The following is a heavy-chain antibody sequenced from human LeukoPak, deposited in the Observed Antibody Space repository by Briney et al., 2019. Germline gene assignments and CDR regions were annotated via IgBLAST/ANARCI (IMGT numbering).Heavy chain of an antibody. Sequence: SETLSLTCTVSGGSISSSSYYWGWIRQPPGKGLEWIGNIYFRGNTYYNPSLESRVTISIDTSKDQFSLKLSSVTAADTAVYYCARAPSTGGVFFDYWGQGTLVTVSS. J-gene: IGHJ4*02. CDR3: ARAPSTGGVFFDY. D-gene: IGHD5/OR15-5a*01. CDR2: IYFRGNT. CDR1: GGSISSSSYY. V-gene: IGHV4-39*07.